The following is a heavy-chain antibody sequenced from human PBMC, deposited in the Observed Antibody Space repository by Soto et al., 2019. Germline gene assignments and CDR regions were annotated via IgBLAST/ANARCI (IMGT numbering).Heavy chain of an antibody. J-gene: IGHJ1*01. V-gene: IGHV3-23*01. CDR3: ASWVIAPGGTGYFRH. CDR1: GFTFASAA. D-gene: IGHD6-25*01. CDR2: ISANGGRA. Sequence: EAQLLESGGDLIQPGGSLTLSCAASGFTFASAAMSWVRQAPGKGLEWVSGISANGGRANYADSVKGRFSLSRDNSKNTMFLQMDSLTAEDTAIYYCASWVIAPGGTGYFRHWGQGTLVTVSS.